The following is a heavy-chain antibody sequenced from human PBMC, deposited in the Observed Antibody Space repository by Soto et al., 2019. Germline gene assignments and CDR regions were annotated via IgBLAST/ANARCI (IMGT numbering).Heavy chain of an antibody. Sequence: SETLSLTCAVYGGSFSGYYWNWIRQPPGKGLEWIGEIDHSGYTNYNPSLKSRVTISVDTSKNQFSLRLTSVTAADTAVYYCARVRDWFDPWGQGTLVTSPQ. J-gene: IGHJ5*02. V-gene: IGHV4-34*01. CDR3: ARVRDWFDP. CDR1: GGSFSGYY. D-gene: IGHD3-3*01. CDR2: IDHSGYT.